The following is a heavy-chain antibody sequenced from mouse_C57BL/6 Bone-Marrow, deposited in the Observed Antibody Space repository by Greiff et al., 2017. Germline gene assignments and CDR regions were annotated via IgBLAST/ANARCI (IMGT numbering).Heavy chain of an antibody. Sequence: VQLQQSGPVLVKPGASVKMSCKASGYTFTDYYMNWVKQSHGKSLEWIGVINPYNGGTSYNQKFKGKATLTVDKSSSTAYMELNSLTSEDSAVYYWARSYYCGSSLYYYAMDYWGQGTSVTVSS. CDR1: GYTFTDYY. D-gene: IGHD1-1*01. CDR2: INPYNGGT. CDR3: ARSYYCGSSLYYYAMDY. J-gene: IGHJ4*01. V-gene: IGHV1-19*01.